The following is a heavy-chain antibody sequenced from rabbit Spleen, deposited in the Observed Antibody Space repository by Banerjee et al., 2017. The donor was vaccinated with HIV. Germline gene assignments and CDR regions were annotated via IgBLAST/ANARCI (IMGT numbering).Heavy chain of an antibody. CDR2: IDPVFGIT. V-gene: IGHV1S7*01. CDR3: ARGGGL. Sequence: QLKESGGGLVQPGGSLKLSCKASGFTLSSYYMNWVRQAPGKGLEWIGYIDPVFGITYYANWVNGRFSISRENTQNTVSLQLNSLTAADTATYFCARGGGLRGPGTLVTVS. CDR1: GFTLSSYY. J-gene: IGHJ4*01.